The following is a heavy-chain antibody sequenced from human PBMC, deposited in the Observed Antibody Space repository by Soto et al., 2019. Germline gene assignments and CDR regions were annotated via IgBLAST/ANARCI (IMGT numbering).Heavy chain of an antibody. CDR3: ARRQSSSWYGL. V-gene: IGHV4-39*01. Sequence: SSETLSLTCTVSGGSISSSTYYWGWIRQPPGKGLEWIGSIYYSGSTYYNPSLKSRVTISVDTSKNQFSLKLSSVTAADTAVYYCARRQSSSWYGLWGQGTLVTVS. J-gene: IGHJ4*02. CDR2: IYYSGST. CDR1: GGSISSSTYY. D-gene: IGHD6-13*01.